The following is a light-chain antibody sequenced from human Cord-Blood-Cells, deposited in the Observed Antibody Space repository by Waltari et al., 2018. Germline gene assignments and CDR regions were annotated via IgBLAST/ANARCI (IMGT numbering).Light chain of an antibody. CDR2: QDS. Sequence: SYELTQPPSVAVYPVQTASITCSGDKLGAKYACWYQQKPGQSPVLVIYQDSKRPSGIPERFSGSNSGNTATLTISGTQAMDEADYYCQAWDSSTVVFGGGTKLTVL. CDR1: KLGAKY. V-gene: IGLV3-1*01. J-gene: IGLJ2*01. CDR3: QAWDSSTVV.